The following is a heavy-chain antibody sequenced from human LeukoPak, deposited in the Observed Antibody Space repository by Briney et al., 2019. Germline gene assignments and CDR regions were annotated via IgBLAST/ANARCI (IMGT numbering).Heavy chain of an antibody. CDR1: GGSISSYY. D-gene: IGHD3-22*01. V-gene: IGHV4-59*08. J-gene: IGHJ6*02. Sequence: SETLSLTCTVSGGSISSYYWSWIRQPPGKGLEWIGYIYYSGSTNYNPSLKSRVTISVDTSKNQFSLKLSSVTAADTAVYYCARHGLGPRSSGPNRGYYYGMDVWGQGTTVTVSS. CDR2: IYYSGST. CDR3: ARHGLGPRSSGPNRGYYYGMDV.